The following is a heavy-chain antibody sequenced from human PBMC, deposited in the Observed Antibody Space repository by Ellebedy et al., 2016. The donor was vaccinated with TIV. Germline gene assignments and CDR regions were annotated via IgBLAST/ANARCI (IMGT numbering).Heavy chain of an antibody. Sequence: PGGSLRLSCAASGFTFSSYAMHWVRQAPGKGLEWVAVISYDGDYEYYADSVKGRFTISRDSSKNTLYLQMNSLRAEDPAVYYCARSPMVRGVNFDYWGQGTLVTVSS. J-gene: IGHJ4*02. CDR3: ARSPMVRGVNFDY. CDR1: GFTFSSYA. CDR2: ISYDGDYE. D-gene: IGHD3-10*01. V-gene: IGHV3-30*01.